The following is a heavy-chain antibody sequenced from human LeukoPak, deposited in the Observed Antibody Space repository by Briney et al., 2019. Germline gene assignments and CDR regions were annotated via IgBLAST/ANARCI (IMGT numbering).Heavy chain of an antibody. D-gene: IGHD2-2*01. V-gene: IGHV3-30*02. J-gene: IGHJ6*03. Sequence: GGSLRLSCAASGFTFSSYGMHWVRQAPGKGLEWVAFIRYDGSNKYYADSVKGRFTISRDNSKNTLYLQMNSLRAEDTAVYYCAKDAPNTYCSSTSCYDRYYYYYMDVWGKGTTVTVSS. CDR3: AKDAPNTYCSSTSCYDRYYYYYMDV. CDR2: IRYDGSNK. CDR1: GFTFSSYG.